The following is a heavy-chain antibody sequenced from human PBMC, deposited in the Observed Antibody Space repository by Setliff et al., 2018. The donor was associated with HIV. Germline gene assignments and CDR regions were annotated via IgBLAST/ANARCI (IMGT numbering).Heavy chain of an antibody. CDR1: GFTFSSYW. Sequence: PGGSLRLSCAASGFTFSSYWMHWVRQAPGKGLVWVFGMNTDGRKTTYADSVKGRFTVSRDNAKNTLYLQMNSLRAEDTAVYYCARVASGYDYGWLDPWGQGTLVTVSS. V-gene: IGHV3-74*03. CDR3: ARVASGYDYGWLDP. CDR2: MNTDGRKT. D-gene: IGHD5-12*01. J-gene: IGHJ5*02.